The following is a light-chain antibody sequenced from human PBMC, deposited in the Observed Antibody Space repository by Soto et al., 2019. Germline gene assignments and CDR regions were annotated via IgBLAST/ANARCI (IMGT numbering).Light chain of an antibody. V-gene: IGLV2-14*01. CDR1: SSDVGGYDY. J-gene: IGLJ1*01. CDR2: EVS. CDR3: SSYSISTAYL. Sequence: QSVLTQPACVSGSPGQSMPISCAGTSSDVGGYDYVSWYQLHPGKAPKLMVFEVSNRPSGVSYRFSGSKSGNTASLTISGLQAEDEADYFCSSYSISTAYLFGTGTKVTVL.